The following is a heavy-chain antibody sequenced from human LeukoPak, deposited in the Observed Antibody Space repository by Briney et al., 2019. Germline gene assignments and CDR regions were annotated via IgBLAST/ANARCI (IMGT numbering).Heavy chain of an antibody. Sequence: GGSLRSSCAASGSTFNNYWRHWRRQPGGKGQGWGSIINSDGSSTNYADSVKGRFTISRDNAKNTLYLQMNSLRAEDTAVYYCARDDVDYSTFADWFDPWGQGTLVTVSS. J-gene: IGHJ5*02. CDR1: GSTFNNYW. CDR3: ARDDVDYSTFADWFDP. CDR2: INSDGSST. V-gene: IGHV3-74*01. D-gene: IGHD4-11*01.